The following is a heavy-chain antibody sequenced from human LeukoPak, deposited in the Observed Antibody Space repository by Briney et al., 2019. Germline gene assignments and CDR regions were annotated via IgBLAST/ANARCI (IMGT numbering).Heavy chain of an antibody. J-gene: IGHJ5*02. Sequence: KSGGSLRLSCAASGFTFSSFWMHWVRQAPGKGLVWVSRISADGSSTIYADPVKGRFTISRDNAENTVYLQMNSLRVEDTAVYYCERYGYDSGRGFDPWGQGILVTVST. V-gene: IGHV3-74*01. CDR3: ERYGYDSGRGFDP. CDR2: ISADGSST. CDR1: GFTFSSFW. D-gene: IGHD3-10*01.